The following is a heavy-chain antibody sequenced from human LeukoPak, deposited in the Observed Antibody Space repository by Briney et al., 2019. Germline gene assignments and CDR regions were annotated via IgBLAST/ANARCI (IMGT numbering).Heavy chain of an antibody. D-gene: IGHD1-14*01. V-gene: IGHV3-74*01. J-gene: IGHJ3*02. CDR3: VTRNAFDI. CDR2: ISNDGSTT. CDR1: GFTFGSFW. Sequence: GGSLRLSCAASGFTFGSFWMHWVRQVPGKGLVWVSRISNDGSTTSYADSVKGRFTISRDNSKNTLYLQMNSLRAEDTAVHYCVTRNAFDIWGQGTMVSVSS.